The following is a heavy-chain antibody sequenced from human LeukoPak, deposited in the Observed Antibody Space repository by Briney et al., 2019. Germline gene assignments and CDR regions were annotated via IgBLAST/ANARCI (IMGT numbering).Heavy chain of an antibody. J-gene: IGHJ4*02. CDR1: GGSISSYY. Sequence: SETLSLTCTVSGGSISSYYWSWIRQPAGKGLEWIGRIYTSGSTNYNPSLKSRVTMSVDTSKNQFSLKLSSATAADTAVYYCARASSPITGTRYYFDYWGQGTLVTVSS. D-gene: IGHD1-20*01. CDR3: ARASSPITGTRYYFDY. CDR2: IYTSGST. V-gene: IGHV4-4*07.